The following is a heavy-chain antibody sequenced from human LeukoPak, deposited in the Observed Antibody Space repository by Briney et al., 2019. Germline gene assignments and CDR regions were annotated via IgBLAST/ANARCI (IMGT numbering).Heavy chain of an antibody. CDR2: INPNSGGT. Sequence: GGSLRLSCAASGYTFTGYYMHWVRQAPGQGLEWMGWINPNSGGTNYAQKFQGRVTMTRDTSISTAYMELSRLRSDDTAVYYCARFGMTVVAALYYYYYGMDVWGQGTTVTVSS. CDR3: ARFGMTVVAALYYYYYGMDV. V-gene: IGHV1-2*02. D-gene: IGHD2-15*01. CDR1: GYTFTGYY. J-gene: IGHJ6*02.